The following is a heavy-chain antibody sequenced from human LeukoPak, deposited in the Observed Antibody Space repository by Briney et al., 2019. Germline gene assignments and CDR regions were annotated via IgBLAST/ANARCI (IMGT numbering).Heavy chain of an antibody. CDR2: INPSGGST. D-gene: IGHD3-10*01. CDR1: GYTFTSYG. V-gene: IGHV1-46*01. J-gene: IGHJ4*02. Sequence: ASVKVSCKASGYTFTSYGISWVRQAPGQGLEWMGIINPSGGSTSYAQKFQGRVTMTRDMSTSTVYMELSILRSEDTAVYYCARDTDPPRGFDYWGQGTLVTVSS. CDR3: ARDTDPPRGFDY.